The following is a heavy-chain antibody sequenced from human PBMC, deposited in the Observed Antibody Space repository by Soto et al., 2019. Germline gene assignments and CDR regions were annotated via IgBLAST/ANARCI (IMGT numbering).Heavy chain of an antibody. J-gene: IGHJ4*02. CDR1: GFTFSSYA. Sequence: EVQLLESGGGLVQPGGSLRLSCAASGFTFSSYAMSWVRQAPGKGLEWVSAISGSGGSTYYADSVKGRFTISRDNSKNTLYLQMYSLRAEDTAVYYCAKSGGESYHPFDYWGQGTLVTVSS. V-gene: IGHV3-23*01. D-gene: IGHD3-16*01. CDR3: AKSGGESYHPFDY. CDR2: ISGSGGST.